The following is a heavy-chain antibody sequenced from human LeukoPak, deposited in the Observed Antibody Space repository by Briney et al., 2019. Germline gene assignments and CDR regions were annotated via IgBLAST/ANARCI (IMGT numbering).Heavy chain of an antibody. CDR3: ARAPLLWFGEFDY. CDR2: ISYDRSNK. Sequence: GGSLRLSCAASGFTFSSYAMHWVRQAPGKGLEWVAVISYDRSNKYYADSVKGRFTISRDNSKNTLYLQMNSLRAEDTAVYYCARAPLLWFGEFDYWGQGTLVTVSS. D-gene: IGHD3-10*01. V-gene: IGHV3-30*04. J-gene: IGHJ4*02. CDR1: GFTFSSYA.